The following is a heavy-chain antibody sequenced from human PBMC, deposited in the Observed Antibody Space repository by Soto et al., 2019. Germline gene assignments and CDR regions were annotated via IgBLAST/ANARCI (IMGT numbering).Heavy chain of an antibody. Sequence: VQLQESGPGRVKPSQTLSLTCTVSGVSISSGGYYWSWIRQHPGKGLEWIGNIYNSGTTYYYPSLNSRITISVDTSKNEFSLKLSSVTAADTAVYYCARDQGGYCSGGMCYSEGWLDPWGQGTLVTVSS. CDR1: GVSISSGGYY. D-gene: IGHD2-15*01. CDR2: IYNSGTT. CDR3: ARDQGGYCSGGMCYSEGWLDP. J-gene: IGHJ5*02. V-gene: IGHV4-31*03.